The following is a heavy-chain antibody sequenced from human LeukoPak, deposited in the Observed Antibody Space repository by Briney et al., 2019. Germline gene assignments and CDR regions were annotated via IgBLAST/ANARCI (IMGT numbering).Heavy chain of an antibody. J-gene: IGHJ4*02. CDR2: IYISGSA. CDR1: GGSISSYL. CDR3: ARLRFYGSSIDY. Sequence: PSETLSLTCTHSGGSISSYLWSWIPQPPGKGLEWIGYIYISGSANYNPSLQSRVTISVDTFKNQFSLKLSSVTAADTAVDYCARLRFYGSSIDYWGQGTLVTVSS. V-gene: IGHV4-4*09. D-gene: IGHD2-2*01.